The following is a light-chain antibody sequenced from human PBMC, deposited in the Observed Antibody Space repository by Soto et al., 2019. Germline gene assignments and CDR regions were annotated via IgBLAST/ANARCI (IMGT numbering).Light chain of an antibody. Sequence: SYELTQPPSVSVAPGKTASVACGGSSIGSKSVHGYQKKSGQAPVLVMYYDSDRPSGIPERFSGSNSGNTATLTISRVEAGDEADYYCQVWDISSGHVVFGGGTQLTVL. CDR1: SIGSKS. CDR3: QVWDISSGHVV. J-gene: IGLJ3*02. V-gene: IGLV3-21*01. CDR2: YDS.